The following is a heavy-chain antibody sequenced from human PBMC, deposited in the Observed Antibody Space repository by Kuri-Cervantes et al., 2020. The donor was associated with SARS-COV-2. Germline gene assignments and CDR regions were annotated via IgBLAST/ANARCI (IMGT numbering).Heavy chain of an antibody. CDR3: ARDSYYYYGMDV. J-gene: IGHJ6*02. Sequence: SETLSLTCTVSGGSISSSSYYWGWIRQPPGKGLEWIVEINHSGSTNYNPSLKSRVTISVDTSKNQFSLKLSSVTAADTAVYYCARDSYYYYGMDVWGQGTTVTVSS. CDR1: GGSISSSSYY. V-gene: IGHV4-39*07. CDR2: INHSGST.